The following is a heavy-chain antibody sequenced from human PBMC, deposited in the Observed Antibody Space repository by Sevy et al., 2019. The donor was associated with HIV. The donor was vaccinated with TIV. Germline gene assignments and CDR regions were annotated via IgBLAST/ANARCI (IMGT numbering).Heavy chain of an antibody. D-gene: IGHD6-6*01. Sequence: SETLSLTCSVSGGSISSYFWTWVRQPPGKGLEWIGNIYFTGNTDYSPSLKSRVTLSLDTSKCQFSLTLKSVTAADTAISFCAGDSRTRPRVLDDWGQGTLVTVSS. CDR2: IYFTGNT. CDR1: GGSISSYF. V-gene: IGHV4-59*01. J-gene: IGHJ4*02. CDR3: AGDSRTRPRVLDD.